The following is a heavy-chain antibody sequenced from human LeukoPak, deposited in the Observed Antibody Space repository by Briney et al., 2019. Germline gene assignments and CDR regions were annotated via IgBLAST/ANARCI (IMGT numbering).Heavy chain of an antibody. J-gene: IGHJ5*02. CDR3: ARGGYSSGWYGAIPGDFQAGHFDP. CDR2: IYYSGST. Sequence: SQTLSLTCTVSGGCISSGGYHWSWIRQHPGKGLEWIGYIYYSGSTYYNPSLKSRVTISVDTSKNQFSLKLSSVTAADTAVYYCARGGYSSGWYGAIPGDFQAGHFDPWGQGTLVTVSS. D-gene: IGHD6-19*01. CDR1: GGCISSGGYH. V-gene: IGHV4-31*03.